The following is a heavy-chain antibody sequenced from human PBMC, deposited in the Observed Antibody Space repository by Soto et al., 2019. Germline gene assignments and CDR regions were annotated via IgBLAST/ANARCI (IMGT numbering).Heavy chain of an antibody. D-gene: IGHD3-3*01. V-gene: IGHV1-69*13. Sequence: GASVKVSCKASGGTFSRYAISWVRQAPGQGLEWMGGIIPIFGTANYAQKFQGRVTITADESTSTAYMELSSLRSEDTAVYYCASPRFLEWPSEYYFDYWGQGTLVTVS. CDR2: IIPIFGTA. CDR3: ASPRFLEWPSEYYFDY. J-gene: IGHJ4*02. CDR1: GGTFSRYA.